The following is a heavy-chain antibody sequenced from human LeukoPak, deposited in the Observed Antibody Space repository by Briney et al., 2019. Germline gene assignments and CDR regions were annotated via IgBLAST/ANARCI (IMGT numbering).Heavy chain of an antibody. V-gene: IGHV3-21*04. Sequence: GGSLRLSCAASGFTFSSYSMNWVRQAPGKGLEWVSSISSSSSYIYYADSVKGRFTISRDNAKNSLYLQMNSLRAEDTAVYYCAKDHGDSSGYYYLIDYWGQGTLVTVSS. D-gene: IGHD3-22*01. CDR2: ISSSSSYI. CDR1: GFTFSSYS. CDR3: AKDHGDSSGYYYLIDY. J-gene: IGHJ4*02.